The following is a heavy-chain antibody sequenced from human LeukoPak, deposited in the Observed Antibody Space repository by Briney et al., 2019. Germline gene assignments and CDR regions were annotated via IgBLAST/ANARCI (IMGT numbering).Heavy chain of an antibody. D-gene: IGHD6-13*01. CDR2: IRYDGSNK. CDR1: GFTFSSYG. CDR3: AKRSAAAGTPDY. V-gene: IGHV3-30*02. J-gene: IGHJ4*02. Sequence: GGSLRLSCAASGFTFSSYGMHWVRQAPGKGLEWGAFIRYDGSNKYYADSVKGRFTISRDNSKNTLYLQMNSLRAEDTAVYYCAKRSAAAGTPDYWGQGTLVTVSS.